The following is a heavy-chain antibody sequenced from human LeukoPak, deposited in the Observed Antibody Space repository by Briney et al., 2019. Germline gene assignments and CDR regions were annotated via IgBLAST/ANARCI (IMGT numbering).Heavy chain of an antibody. Sequence: SETLSLTCAVYGGSFSGYYWSWIRQPPGKGLEWIGEINHSGSTNYNPSLKSRVTISVDTSKNQFSLKLSSVTAADTAVYYCARGRGSPAFDIWGQGTMVTVSS. CDR2: INHSGST. V-gene: IGHV4-34*01. CDR1: GGSFSGYY. D-gene: IGHD3-10*01. CDR3: ARGRGSPAFDI. J-gene: IGHJ3*02.